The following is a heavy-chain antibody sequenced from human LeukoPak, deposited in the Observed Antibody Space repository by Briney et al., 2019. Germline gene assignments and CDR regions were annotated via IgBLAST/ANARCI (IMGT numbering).Heavy chain of an antibody. Sequence: PSETLSLNCTVSGGSIKSSSYYWGWIRQPPGKGLEWIGSIYYSGTTYYNPSLKSRVTISGDTSDNQFSLKLNSVTDADTAVYYCARHVAIFGVVIIYNDAFDIWGQGTMVTVSS. D-gene: IGHD3-3*01. J-gene: IGHJ3*02. CDR3: ARHVAIFGVVIIYNDAFDI. CDR2: IYYSGTT. V-gene: IGHV4-39*01. CDR1: GGSIKSSSYY.